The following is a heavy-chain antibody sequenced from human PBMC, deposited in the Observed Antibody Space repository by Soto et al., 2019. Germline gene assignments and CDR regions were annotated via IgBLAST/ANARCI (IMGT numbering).Heavy chain of an antibody. V-gene: IGHV2-5*02. D-gene: IGHD1-26*01. CDR1: GFSLSTSGVG. J-gene: IGHJ6*02. Sequence: QITLKESGPTLVKPTQTLTLTCTFSGFSLSTSGVGVGWIRQPPGKALEWLALIYWDDDKRYSPSLKSRLTITKDTSKNQVVLTMTNMDPVDTATYYCARLWEGRESYYYGMDGWGQGTPVAVSS. CDR3: ARLWEGRESYYYGMDG. CDR2: IYWDDDK.